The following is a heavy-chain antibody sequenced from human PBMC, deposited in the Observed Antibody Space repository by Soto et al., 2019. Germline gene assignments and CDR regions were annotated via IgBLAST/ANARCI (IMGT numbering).Heavy chain of an antibody. CDR3: ARDLTTVTKNRYYYYGMDV. CDR2: IVVGSGNT. J-gene: IGHJ6*02. Sequence: SVKVSCKASGFTFTSSAVQWVRQARGQRLEWIGWIVVGSGNTNYAHKFQERVTITRDMSTSTAYMELSSLRSEDTAVYYCARDLTTVTKNRYYYYGMDVWGQGTTVTVSS. V-gene: IGHV1-58*01. CDR1: GFTFTSSA. D-gene: IGHD4-17*01.